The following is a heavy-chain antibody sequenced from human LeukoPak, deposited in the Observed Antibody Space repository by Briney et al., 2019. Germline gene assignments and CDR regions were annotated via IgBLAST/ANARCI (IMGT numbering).Heavy chain of an antibody. Sequence: SETLSLTCTVSGGSTSSGSYYWSWIRQPAGKGLEWIGRIYTSGSTNYNPSLKSRVTISVDTSKNQFSLKLSSVTAADTAVYYCARDRVVVVPAAKRIYNWFDPWGQGTLVTVSS. CDR2: IYTSGST. D-gene: IGHD2-2*01. J-gene: IGHJ5*02. CDR1: GGSTSSGSYY. CDR3: ARDRVVVVPAAKRIYNWFDP. V-gene: IGHV4-61*02.